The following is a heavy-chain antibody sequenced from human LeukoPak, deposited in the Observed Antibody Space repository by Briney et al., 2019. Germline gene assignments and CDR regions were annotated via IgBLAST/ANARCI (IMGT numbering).Heavy chain of an antibody. CDR1: GGSISSSSYY. CDR2: IYYSGST. D-gene: IGHD2-21*01. CDR3: ARVDWLANHYYYMDV. V-gene: IGHV4-39*07. Sequence: SETLSLTCTVSGGSISSSSYYWGWIRQPPGKGLEWIGSIYYSGSTYYNPSLKSRVTISVDTSKNQFSLKLTSMTAADTAVYYCARVDWLANHYYYMDVWGKGTTVTVSS. J-gene: IGHJ6*03.